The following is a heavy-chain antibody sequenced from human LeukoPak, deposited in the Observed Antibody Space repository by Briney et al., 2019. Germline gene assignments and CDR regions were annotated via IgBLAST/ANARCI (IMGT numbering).Heavy chain of an antibody. CDR1: GFTFSSYS. CDR2: ISSSSSYI. V-gene: IGHV3-21*01. D-gene: IGHD6-13*01. Sequence: PGGSLRLSCAASGFTFSSYSMNWVRQAPGTGLEWVSSISSSSSYIYYADSVKGRFTISRDNAKNSLYLQMNSLRAEDTAVYYCANLPPGYSSSWYLDYWGQGTLVTVSS. CDR3: ANLPPGYSSSWYLDY. J-gene: IGHJ4*02.